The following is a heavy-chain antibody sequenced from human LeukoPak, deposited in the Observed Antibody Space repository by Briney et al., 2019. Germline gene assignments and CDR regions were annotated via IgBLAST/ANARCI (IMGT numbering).Heavy chain of an antibody. CDR3: ARDQGIAAAIFDP. Sequence: ASVKVSCKASGYTFTGYYMHWVRQAPGQGLEWMGWINPNSGGTNYAQKFQGRVTMTRDTSISTAYMELSRLRSDDTAVYYCARDQGIAAAIFDPWGQGTLVTVSS. J-gene: IGHJ5*02. CDR2: INPNSGGT. CDR1: GYTFTGYY. D-gene: IGHD6-13*01. V-gene: IGHV1-2*02.